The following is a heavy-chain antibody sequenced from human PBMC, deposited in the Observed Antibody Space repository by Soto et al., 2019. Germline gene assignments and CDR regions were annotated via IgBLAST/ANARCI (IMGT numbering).Heavy chain of an antibody. Sequence: ASVKVSCKASGYTFTSYGISWVRQAPGQGLEWMGWISAYNGNTNYAQKLQGRVTMTTDTSTITAYMELRILKSDDTAVDYCARGEGVKAADYDILTGYFPRLDDGMDVWGQGTTVTVSS. CDR2: ISAYNGNT. V-gene: IGHV1-18*01. CDR1: GYTFTSYG. D-gene: IGHD3-9*01. J-gene: IGHJ6*02. CDR3: ARGEGVKAADYDILTGYFPRLDDGMDV.